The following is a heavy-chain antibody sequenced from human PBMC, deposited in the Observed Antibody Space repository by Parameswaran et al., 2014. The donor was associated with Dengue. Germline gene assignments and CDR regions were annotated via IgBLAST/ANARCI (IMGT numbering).Heavy chain of an antibody. Sequence: SNARWIRQPPGKGLEWVSAISGSGGSTYYADSVKGRFTISRDNSKNTLYLQMNSLRAEDTAVYYCAKDQGRSSPLWYYGTDVWGQGTTVTVSS. CDR3: AKDQGRSSPLWYYGTDV. CDR2: ISGSGGST. D-gene: IGHD6-13*01. V-gene: IGHV3-23*01. CDR1: SNA. J-gene: IGHJ6*02.